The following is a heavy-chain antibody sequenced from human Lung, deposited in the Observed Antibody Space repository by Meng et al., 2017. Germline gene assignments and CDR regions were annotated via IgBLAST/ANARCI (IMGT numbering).Heavy chain of an antibody. D-gene: IGHD6-13*01. CDR3: ARDEDISAAGKLFGDY. CDR2: INPKSGDT. CDR1: GYTFPNYW. V-gene: IGHV1-2*06. Sequence: GAGGKKPGDSVKVSSKASGYTFPNYWLHGVRRAHGQGLEWMGRINPKSGDTHYAQRFQGRVTMTGDTSISTAYMELSGLRSDDTAMYYCARDEDISAAGKLFGDYWGQGTLVTVSS. J-gene: IGHJ4*02.